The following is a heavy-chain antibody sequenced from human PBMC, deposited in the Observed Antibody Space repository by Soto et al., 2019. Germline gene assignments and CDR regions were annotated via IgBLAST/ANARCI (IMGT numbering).Heavy chain of an antibody. CDR2: IWYDGSNK. D-gene: IGHD6-6*01. Sequence: QVQLVESGGGVVQPGRSLRLSCAASGFTFSSYGMHWVRQAPGKGLEWEAVIWYDGSNKYYADSVKGRFTISRDNSKNKLYLQMNSLRAEDTAVYYCASGRARIAAHNLDGYYYGMDVWGQGTTVTVSS. CDR3: ASGRARIAAHNLDGYYYGMDV. CDR1: GFTFSSYG. V-gene: IGHV3-33*01. J-gene: IGHJ6*02.